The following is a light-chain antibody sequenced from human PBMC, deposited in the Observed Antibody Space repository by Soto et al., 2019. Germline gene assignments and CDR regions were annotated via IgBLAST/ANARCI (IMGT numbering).Light chain of an antibody. Sequence: DIQMTQSPSSLSASVGDRVILTCRASQTIRTSLNWYQQKPGKAPKLLIYAASTLHSGVPSRFSGSGSGTDFTLSISNLQPKDFATYFCQQTYATPPTFGQGTKVEI. CDR3: QQTYATPPT. CDR1: QTIRTS. CDR2: AAS. V-gene: IGKV1-39*01. J-gene: IGKJ1*01.